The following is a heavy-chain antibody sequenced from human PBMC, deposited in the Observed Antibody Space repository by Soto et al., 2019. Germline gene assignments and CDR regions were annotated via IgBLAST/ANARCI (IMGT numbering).Heavy chain of an antibody. CDR1: GGTFSSYT. Sequence: QVQLVQSGAEVKKPGSSVKVSCKASGGTFSSYTISWVRQAPGQGLEWMGRIIPILGIANYAQKFQGRVTITADKSTSTAYMELSSLRSEDTPVYYCASWGDYADRWGQGTLVTVSS. CDR3: ASWGDYADR. V-gene: IGHV1-69*02. CDR2: IIPILGIA. J-gene: IGHJ4*02. D-gene: IGHD4-17*01.